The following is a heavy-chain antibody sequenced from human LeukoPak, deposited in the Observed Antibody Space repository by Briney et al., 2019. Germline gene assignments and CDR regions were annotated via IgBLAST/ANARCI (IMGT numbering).Heavy chain of an antibody. CDR1: GGTFSSYA. J-gene: IGHJ1*01. V-gene: IGHV1-18*01. Sequence: ASVKVSCKASGGTFSSYAISWVRQAPGQGLEWMGWISAYNGNTNYAQKLQGRVTMTTDTSTSTAYMELRSLRSDDTAVYYCARDYDSSGYYYSPEYFQHWGQGTLVTVSS. D-gene: IGHD3-22*01. CDR3: ARDYDSSGYYYSPEYFQH. CDR2: ISAYNGNT.